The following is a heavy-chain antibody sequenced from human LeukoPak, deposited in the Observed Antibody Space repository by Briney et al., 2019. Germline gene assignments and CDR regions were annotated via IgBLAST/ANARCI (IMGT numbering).Heavy chain of an antibody. CDR3: ASRSTSYYYGSGSYVRRWFDP. V-gene: IGHV4-34*01. Sequence: SETLSLTCAVYGGSFSGYHWSWIRQPPGKGLEWIGEINHSGSTNYNPSLKSRVTISVDTSKNQFSLKLSSVTAADTAVYYCASRSTSYYYGSGSYVRRWFDPWGQGTLVTVSS. CDR2: INHSGST. D-gene: IGHD3-10*01. J-gene: IGHJ5*02. CDR1: GGSFSGYH.